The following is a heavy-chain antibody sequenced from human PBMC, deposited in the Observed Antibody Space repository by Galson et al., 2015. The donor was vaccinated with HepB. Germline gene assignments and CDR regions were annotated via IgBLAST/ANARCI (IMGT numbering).Heavy chain of an antibody. CDR1: GFTLTNYR. Sequence: SLRLSCAASGFTLTNYRMSWVRQAPGKGLEWVANIKQDESEKYYANSVKGRFTISRDNAMNSLYLLMNSLRAEDTAVYYCARGKGADGGWLLHDYYYGLDVWGQGTTVTVSS. CDR2: IKQDESEK. D-gene: IGHD6-19*01. V-gene: IGHV3-7*01. J-gene: IGHJ6*02. CDR3: ARGKGADGGWLLHDYYYGLDV.